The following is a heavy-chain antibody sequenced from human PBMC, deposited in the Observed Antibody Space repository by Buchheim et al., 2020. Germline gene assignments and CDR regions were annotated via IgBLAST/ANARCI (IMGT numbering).Heavy chain of an antibody. CDR1: GFTFSAYA. CDR2: ISASGANT. CDR3: TKGNTAFYYDY. V-gene: IGHV3-23*01. D-gene: IGHD2-21*02. Sequence: EVQLLESGGGLVQPGGSLRLSCAASGFTFSAYAMTWVRQAPGKGLEWVSSISASGANTYYGKSVKGRFHISSAKSKNTLYLQMNNLRAEDTAVYYCTKGNTAFYYDYWGQGTL. J-gene: IGHJ4*02.